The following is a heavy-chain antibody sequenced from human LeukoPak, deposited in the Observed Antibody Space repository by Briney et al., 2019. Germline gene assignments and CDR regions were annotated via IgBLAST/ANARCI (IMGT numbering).Heavy chain of an antibody. CDR1: GYTFTRYY. V-gene: IGHV1-2*02. CDR2: INPNSGGT. D-gene: IGHD6-19*01. Sequence: ASVKVSCKASGYTFTRYYMHWVRQAPGQGLEWMGCINPNSGGTNNAQKFHGRGTMTRDQSINTAYMEQSRMRSDDTVVYYCARGIAVAKTLDYWGQGTLVTVSS. CDR3: ARGIAVAKTLDY. J-gene: IGHJ4*02.